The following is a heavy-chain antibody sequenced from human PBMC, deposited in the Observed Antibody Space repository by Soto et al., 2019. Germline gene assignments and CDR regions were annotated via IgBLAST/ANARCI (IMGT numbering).Heavy chain of an antibody. V-gene: IGHV5-51*01. CDR1: GYSFTSYW. CDR3: ARRSGVIVSEYYFDY. D-gene: IGHD3-16*02. Sequence: GGSLRLSCKGSGYSFTSYWIGWVRQMPGKGLEWMGIIYPGDSDTRYSPSLQGQVTISADKSISTAYLQWSSLKASDAAMYYCARRSGVIVSEYYFDYWGQGTLVTVSS. CDR2: IYPGDSDT. J-gene: IGHJ4*02.